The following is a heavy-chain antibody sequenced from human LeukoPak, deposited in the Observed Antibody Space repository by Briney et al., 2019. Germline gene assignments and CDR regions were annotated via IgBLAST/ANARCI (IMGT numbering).Heavy chain of an antibody. J-gene: IGHJ5*02. Sequence: GASVKVSCKASGGTFSSYTISWVRQAPGQGLEWMGRIIPILGIANYAQKFQGRVTITADKSTSTAYMELSSLRSEDTAVYYCARDQRTRYCSGGSCYSDWFDPWGLGTLVTVSS. V-gene: IGHV1-69*04. CDR3: ARDQRTRYCSGGSCYSDWFDP. CDR2: IIPILGIA. CDR1: GGTFSSYT. D-gene: IGHD2-15*01.